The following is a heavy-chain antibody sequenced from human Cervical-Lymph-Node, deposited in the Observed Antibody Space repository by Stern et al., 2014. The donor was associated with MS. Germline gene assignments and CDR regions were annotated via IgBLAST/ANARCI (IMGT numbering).Heavy chain of an antibody. J-gene: IGHJ6*02. CDR2: MSFVGCNK. V-gene: IGHV3-30*03. CDR3: MGVGDAMHV. CDR1: GFSLRNSG. Sequence: LHLVESGGGVVQPGRSLKISCGASGFSLRNSGMHWVRQASGKGMEWVAVMSFVGCNKKYGDSVKGRFSISRDMANNTLFLQMNSLRPEDTAVYYCMGVGDAMHVWGQGTTVIVSS.